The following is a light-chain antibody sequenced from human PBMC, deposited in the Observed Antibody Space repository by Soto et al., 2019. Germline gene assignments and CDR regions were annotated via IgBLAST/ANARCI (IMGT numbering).Light chain of an antibody. Sequence: IQMYKSPSTLSATVRDRVTITCRASQSISSWLAWYQQKPGKAPKLLIYDASSLESGVPSRFSGSGSGTEFTPTISSLQPDDFATYYCQQYNSYPLTFGGGTMVDIK. J-gene: IGKJ4*01. V-gene: IGKV1-5*01. CDR3: QQYNSYPLT. CDR2: DAS. CDR1: QSISSW.